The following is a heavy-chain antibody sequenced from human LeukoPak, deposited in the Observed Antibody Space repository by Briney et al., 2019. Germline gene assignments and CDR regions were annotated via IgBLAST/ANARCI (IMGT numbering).Heavy chain of an antibody. J-gene: IGHJ5*02. V-gene: IGHV4-34*01. D-gene: IGHD6-19*01. CDR3: ARGGGVRFGSGWRPGAWFDP. CDR2: INHSGST. Sequence: SETLSLTCAVYGGSFSGYYWSWTRQPPGKGLEWIGEINHSGSTNYNPSLKSRVTISVDTSMNQFSLKLNSVTAADTAVYYCARGGGVRFGSGWRPGAWFDPWGQGTLVIVSS. CDR1: GGSFSGYY.